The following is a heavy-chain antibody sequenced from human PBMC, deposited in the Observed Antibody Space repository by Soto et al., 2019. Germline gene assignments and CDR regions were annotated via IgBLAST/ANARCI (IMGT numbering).Heavy chain of an antibody. CDR1: GYTFTSYA. J-gene: IGHJ4*02. CDR2: INAGNGNT. Sequence: QVQLVQSGAEEKKPGASVKVSCKASGYTFTSYAMHWVRQAPGQRLEWMGWINAGNGNTKYSQKFQGRVNITRDTSASTAYMELSSLISEDTAVYYCARIIVVVTALDYWGQGTLVTVSS. V-gene: IGHV1-3*05. CDR3: ARIIVVVTALDY. D-gene: IGHD2-21*02.